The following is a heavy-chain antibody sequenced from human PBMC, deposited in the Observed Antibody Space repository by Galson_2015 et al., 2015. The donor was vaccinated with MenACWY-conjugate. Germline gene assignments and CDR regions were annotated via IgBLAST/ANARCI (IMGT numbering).Heavy chain of an antibody. CDR3: ATYRLPALDS. CDR2: IRTGGSGT. D-gene: IGHD4-11*01. V-gene: IGHV3-23*01. Sequence: SLRLSCAPSGFSFSSYAIYWVRQAPGQGLEWVSSIRTGGSGTYYVASVKGRRTISRDESKNTLYLQMNSLRDEDTAVDYCATYRLPALDSWGQGALVTVSS. J-gene: IGHJ4*02. CDR1: GFSFSSYA.